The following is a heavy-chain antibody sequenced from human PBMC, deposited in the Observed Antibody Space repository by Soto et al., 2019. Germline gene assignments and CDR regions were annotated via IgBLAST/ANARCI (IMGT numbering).Heavy chain of an antibody. CDR1: GYTFSGHY. Sequence: QVQLVQSGAEMKKPGASVKVSCKASGYTFSGHYIHWVRQAPGQGPEWLGWINPSSGGTNYVQKFQGRVTMATDTSISTAYMELSWLTSDDTAVYYCAKAHYDGTGDYLTALDIWGQGTMVTVSS. D-gene: IGHD3-22*01. V-gene: IGHV1-2*02. CDR2: INPSSGGT. CDR3: AKAHYDGTGDYLTALDI. J-gene: IGHJ3*02.